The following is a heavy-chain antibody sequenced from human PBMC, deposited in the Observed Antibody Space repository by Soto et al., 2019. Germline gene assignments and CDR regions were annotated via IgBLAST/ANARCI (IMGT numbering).Heavy chain of an antibody. CDR2: TNSDGSDT. CDR3: ARDRGGSLFDY. J-gene: IGHJ4*02. D-gene: IGHD6-19*01. V-gene: IGHV3-74*01. Sequence: EVQLVESGGGLVQPGGSLRLSCAASGFTFSSYWMYWVRQAPGKGLVWVSRTNSDGSDTSYAASEKGRFTISRDNAKNTRYLQMNSLRAEDTAVYYCARDRGGSLFDYWGQGTLVTVSS. CDR1: GFTFSSYW.